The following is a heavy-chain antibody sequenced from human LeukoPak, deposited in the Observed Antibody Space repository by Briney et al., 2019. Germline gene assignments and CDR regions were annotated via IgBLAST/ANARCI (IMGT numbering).Heavy chain of an antibody. D-gene: IGHD2-15*01. CDR3: ATVRDIVVGGGPYYFDY. J-gene: IGHJ4*02. Sequence: ASVKVSCKASGYTFIGYYLHWVRQAPGQGLEWMGWINPHNGDTNYAQKLKGRVTMTRDTSITTAYMELSRLKSDDTAVYYCATVRDIVVGGGPYYFDYWGQGTLVTVSS. V-gene: IGHV1-2*02. CDR2: INPHNGDT. CDR1: GYTFIGYY.